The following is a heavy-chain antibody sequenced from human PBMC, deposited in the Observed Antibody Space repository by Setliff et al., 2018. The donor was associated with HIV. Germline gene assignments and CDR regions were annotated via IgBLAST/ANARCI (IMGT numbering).Heavy chain of an antibody. V-gene: IGHV4-39*02. J-gene: IGHJ3*02. CDR3: ARPTTGVGGGAAFDI. CDR1: AGSIRSGGYY. Sequence: SETLSLTCSVSAGSIRSGGYYWSWIRQPPGKGLEWIGYINFSGSTYYNPSLKSRVTISVDTSKNHFSLKLNSATAADTAVYFCARPTTGVGGGAAFDIWGQGTMVTVS. CDR2: INFSGST. D-gene: IGHD2-8*01.